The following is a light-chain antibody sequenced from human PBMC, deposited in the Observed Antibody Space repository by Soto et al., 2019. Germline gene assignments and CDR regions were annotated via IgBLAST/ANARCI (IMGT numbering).Light chain of an antibody. CDR2: GAS. J-gene: IGKJ5*01. CDR1: QSVSSK. V-gene: IGKV3D-15*01. CDR3: QQYNNWPPIT. Sequence: ETVMTQSPATLSASPGERATLSCRSSQSVSSKLAWYQQKPGQAPRLLIYGASTRATGIPARFSGSGSGTEFTLTIRSLQSEDLAVYYCQQYNNWPPITVGQGTRLEIK.